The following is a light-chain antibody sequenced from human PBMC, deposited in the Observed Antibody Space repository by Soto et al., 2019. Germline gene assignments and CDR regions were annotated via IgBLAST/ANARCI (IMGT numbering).Light chain of an antibody. CDR1: QSVTNNY. CDR3: QQCNKWPPT. V-gene: IGKV3D-20*01. CDR2: DAS. Sequence: EIVLTQSPATLSLSPGDRATLSCGASQSVTNNYLAWYQQKPGLAPRLLIYDASYRANGIPVRFSGSGSGTEFTLTINSLQSEDFVVYYCQQCNKWPPTFGQGTKVDIK. J-gene: IGKJ1*01.